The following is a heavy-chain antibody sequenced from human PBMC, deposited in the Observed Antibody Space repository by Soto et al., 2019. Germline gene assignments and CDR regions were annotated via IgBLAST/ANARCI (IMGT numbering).Heavy chain of an antibody. CDR1: GFTFSRFE. V-gene: IGHV3-48*03. CDR2: ISSSGSTA. CDR3: TRAAWFPYLSFY. J-gene: IGHJ4*02. Sequence: AGGSLRLSCAASGFTFSRFELPWVRQAPGKGLEWISYISSSGSTAYYASSVEGRFTISRDNANNSVYLQMDSLRAEDTALYYCTRAAWFPYLSFYWGQGALVTVSS. D-gene: IGHD3-10*01.